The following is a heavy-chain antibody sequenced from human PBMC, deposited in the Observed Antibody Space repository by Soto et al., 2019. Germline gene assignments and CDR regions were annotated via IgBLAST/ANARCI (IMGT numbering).Heavy chain of an antibody. V-gene: IGHV3-30*18. CDR1: GFTFSSYG. J-gene: IGHJ5*02. Sequence: GGSLRLSCAASGFTFSSYGMHWVRQAPGKGLEWVAVISYDGSNKYYADSVKGRFTISRDNSKNTLYLQMNSLRAEDTAVYYCANPYWFDHWGQGTLVTVSS. CDR2: ISYDGSNK. CDR3: ANPYWFDH.